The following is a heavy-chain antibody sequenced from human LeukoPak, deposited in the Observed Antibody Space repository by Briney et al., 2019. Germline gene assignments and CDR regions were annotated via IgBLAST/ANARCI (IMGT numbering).Heavy chain of an antibody. J-gene: IGHJ6*03. CDR3: AKVYCYFGSGSDSYYMDV. V-gene: IGHV3-30*02. CDR1: ELTLSSYP. CDR2: IWYDGSNK. Sequence: GGALILSCAASELTLSSYPMRSVRQAPGMGLEWVAFIWYDGSNKYYADPAKGRFPISRDNHKHTLHLQLNSLRAEDTVVYYCAKVYCYFGSGSDSYYMDVWGKGTMVTVSS. D-gene: IGHD3-10*01.